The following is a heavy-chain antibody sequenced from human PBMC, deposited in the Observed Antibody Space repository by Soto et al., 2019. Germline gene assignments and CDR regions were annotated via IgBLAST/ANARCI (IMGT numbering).Heavy chain of an antibody. CDR3: AKDFTIFGVVIPSLAFDI. V-gene: IGHV3-9*01. D-gene: IGHD3-3*01. CDR1: GFTFDDYA. CDR2: ISWNSGSI. Sequence: PGGSLRLSCAASGFTFDDYAMHWVRQAPGKGLEWVSGISWNSGSIGYADSVKGRFTISRDNAKNSLYLQMNSLRAEDTALYYCAKDFTIFGVVIPSLAFDIWGQGTMVTVSS. J-gene: IGHJ3*02.